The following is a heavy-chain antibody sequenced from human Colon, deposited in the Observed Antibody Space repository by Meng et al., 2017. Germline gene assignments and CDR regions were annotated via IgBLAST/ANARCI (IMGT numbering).Heavy chain of an antibody. J-gene: IGHJ4*02. CDR1: GDNVSNNCSG. Sequence: QLQQSGPGLVKHSQNPLPPCATVGDNVSNNCSGWNCIRPPSTGRLEWVESKYYRSKWYNEYADSVNSRISITPDTPTNQFFLQLNSVTPDDKDVYYCARESSRQFNSWGQGTLVTVSS. CDR3: ARESSRQFNS. V-gene: IGHV6-1*01. CDR2: KYYRSKWYN.